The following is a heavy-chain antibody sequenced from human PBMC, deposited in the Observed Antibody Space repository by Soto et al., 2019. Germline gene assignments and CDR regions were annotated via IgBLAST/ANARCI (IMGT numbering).Heavy chain of an antibody. D-gene: IGHD3-3*02. J-gene: IGHJ6*04. V-gene: IGHV3-33*01. CDR1: GFSFSYYG. CDR3: AREPRGISTVGYYYAMAV. CDR2: IWDDGSSQ. Sequence: QVQLVESGGGVVQPGRSLRLSCAASGFSFSYYGMHWVRQAPGKGLEWVAVIWDDGSSQFYVDSVKGRFTISRDNSKNTLYLQMNSQRAEDTAVYYCAREPRGISTVGYYYAMAVWGRRTTVTVPS.